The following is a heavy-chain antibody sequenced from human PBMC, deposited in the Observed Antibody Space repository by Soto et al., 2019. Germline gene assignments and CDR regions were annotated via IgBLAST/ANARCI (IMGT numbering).Heavy chain of an antibody. CDR2: ISYDGSDK. V-gene: IGHV3-30*14. Sequence: GGSLRLSCAASGFTFSSYAMHWVRQAPGKGLEWVALISYDGSDKDYADSVKGRFTISRDNSKNTLYLQMNSLGAEDTAVYYCARDFVVGGPTINYYYGMDVWGRGTTVTVSS. CDR3: ARDFVVGGPTINYYYGMDV. CDR1: GFTFSSYA. J-gene: IGHJ6*02. D-gene: IGHD1-26*01.